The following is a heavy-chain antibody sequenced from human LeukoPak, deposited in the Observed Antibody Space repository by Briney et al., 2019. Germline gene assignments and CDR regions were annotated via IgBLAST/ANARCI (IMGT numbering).Heavy chain of an antibody. Sequence: SETLSLTCTVSGGSITSYFWSWIRQPPGKGLEWIGYIYYGGSTNYNPSLKSRVTISVDTSKNQFSLKLSSVTAADTAVYYCARENGDSSGAFDIWGQGTMVTVSS. CDR2: IYYGGST. CDR3: ARENGDSSGAFDI. D-gene: IGHD4-17*01. CDR1: GGSITSYF. J-gene: IGHJ3*02. V-gene: IGHV4-59*01.